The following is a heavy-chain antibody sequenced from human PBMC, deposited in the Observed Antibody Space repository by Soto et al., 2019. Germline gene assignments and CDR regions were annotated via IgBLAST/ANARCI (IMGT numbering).Heavy chain of an antibody. CDR3: ARDRSSEYCSSTSCYSLGYYYYGMDV. D-gene: IGHD2-2*01. CDR2: IIPIFGTA. CDR1: GGTFSSYA. V-gene: IGHV1-69*06. Sequence: VKVSCKASGGTFSSYAISWVRQAPGQGLEWMGGIIPIFGTANYAQKFQGRVTITADKSTSTAYMELSSLRSEDTAVYYCARDRSSEYCSSTSCYSLGYYYYGMDVWGQGTTVTVSS. J-gene: IGHJ6*02.